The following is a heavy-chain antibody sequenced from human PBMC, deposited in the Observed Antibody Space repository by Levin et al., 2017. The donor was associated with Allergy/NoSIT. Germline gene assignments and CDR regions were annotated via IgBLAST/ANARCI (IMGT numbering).Heavy chain of an antibody. CDR2: IYYSGST. J-gene: IGHJ4*02. D-gene: IGHD6-13*01. CDR1: GGSISSYY. V-gene: IGHV4-59*01. CDR3: ARVGWGAAADY. Sequence: SETLSLTCTVSGGSISSYYWSWIRQPPGKGLEWIGYIYYSGSTNYNPSLKSRVTISVDTSKNQFSLKLSSVTAADTAVYYCARVGWGAAADYWGQGTLVTVSS.